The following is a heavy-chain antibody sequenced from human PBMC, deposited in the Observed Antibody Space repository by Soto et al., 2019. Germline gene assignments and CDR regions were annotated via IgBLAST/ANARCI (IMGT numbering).Heavy chain of an antibody. D-gene: IGHD3-3*01. J-gene: IGHJ4*02. CDR3: AKSSFALEWFDY. V-gene: IGHV4-59*01. Sequence: QVQLQESGPGLVKPSETLSLTCTVSGGSISSYYWSWIRQPPGKGLEWIGYIYYSGSTNYNPSLKSRVTISVDTSKNQFSLKLSSVTAADTAVYYCAKSSFALEWFDYWGQGTLVTVSS. CDR1: GGSISSYY. CDR2: IYYSGST.